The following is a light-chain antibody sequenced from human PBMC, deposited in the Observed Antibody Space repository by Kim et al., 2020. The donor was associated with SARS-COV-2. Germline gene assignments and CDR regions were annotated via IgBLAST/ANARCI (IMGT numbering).Light chain of an antibody. CDR3: QQSYRTPRT. CDR1: QSIVRY. V-gene: IGKV1-39*01. Sequence: DIQMTQSPSSLSASIGDRVTITCRAAQSIVRYLNWSQQKPGKAPKLLIYGASSLQSGVPSRFSGSGSGTDSTLTISSLQREDLATNSCQQSYRTPRTFGPGTRLESK. CDR2: GAS. J-gene: IGKJ5*01.